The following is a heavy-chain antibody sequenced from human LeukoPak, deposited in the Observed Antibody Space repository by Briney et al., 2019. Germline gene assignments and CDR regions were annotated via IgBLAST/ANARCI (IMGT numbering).Heavy chain of an antibody. V-gene: IGHV5-51*01. D-gene: IGHD5-24*01. CDR3: ARTRDGYSLTYFDY. Sequence: ESLKISCQGSRNSFSSYWIDWVRQMPGKGLEWMGIIYPGDSDTRYSPSFQGQVTISADKSISTAYLQWSSLKASDTAMYYCARTRDGYSLTYFDYWGQGTLVTVSS. J-gene: IGHJ4*02. CDR1: RNSFSSYW. CDR2: IYPGDSDT.